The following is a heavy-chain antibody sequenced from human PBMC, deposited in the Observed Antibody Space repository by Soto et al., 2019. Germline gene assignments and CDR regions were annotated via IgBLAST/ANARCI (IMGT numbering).Heavy chain of an antibody. V-gene: IGHV2-5*01. CDR3: ARGLASLPVFAFDI. J-gene: IGHJ3*02. CDR1: GISLSTSGVG. Sequence: SGPTLVNPTQTLTLTCTLSGISLSTSGVGLGWIRQTPGKALEWLVLVYWNDDAHYSPSLRSRLTITKDTSKNQAVLTMTNMDPVDTATYYCARGLASLPVFAFDIWGQGTVVTVSS. CDR2: VYWNDDA.